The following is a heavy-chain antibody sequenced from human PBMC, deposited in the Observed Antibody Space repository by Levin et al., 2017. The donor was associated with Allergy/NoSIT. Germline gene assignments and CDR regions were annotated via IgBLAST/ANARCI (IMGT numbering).Heavy chain of an antibody. Sequence: PSETLSLTCAVYGGSFSGYYWNWIRQPPGKGLEWIGEINHSGSTNYNPSLKSRVTISADTSKNQFSLRLRSVTAADTAVYYCAMDCSSMSCPPRWGQGTLVTVSS. V-gene: IGHV4-34*01. D-gene: IGHD2-2*01. J-gene: IGHJ4*02. CDR2: INHSGST. CDR1: GGSFSGYY. CDR3: AMDCSSMSCPPR.